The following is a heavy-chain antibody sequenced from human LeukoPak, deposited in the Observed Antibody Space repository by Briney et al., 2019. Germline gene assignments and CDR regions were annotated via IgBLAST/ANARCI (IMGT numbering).Heavy chain of an antibody. Sequence: PGGSLRLSCAASGSTFTNSAMSWVRQAPGKGLEWVPGISGSGSGTYYADSVKGRFTISRDNSKNTLYLQMNSLRAEDTAVYYCAKARYSSAWDYFDYWGQGTLVTVSS. CDR2: ISGSGSGT. V-gene: IGHV3-23*01. J-gene: IGHJ4*02. D-gene: IGHD6-19*01. CDR1: GSTFTNSA. CDR3: AKARYSSAWDYFDY.